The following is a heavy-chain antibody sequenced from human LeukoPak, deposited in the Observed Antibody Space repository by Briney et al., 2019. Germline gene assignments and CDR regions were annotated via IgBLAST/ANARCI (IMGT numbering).Heavy chain of an antibody. CDR3: ARDPSRGIAAAGIDY. CDR1: GYTFTSYY. CDR2: INPSGGST. V-gene: IGHV1-46*03. J-gene: IGHJ4*02. Sequence: ASVKVSYKASGYTFTSYYMHWVRQAPGQGLEWMGIINPSGGSTSYAQKFQGRVTMTRDTSTSTVYMELSSLRSEDTAVYYCARDPSRGIAAAGIDYWGQGTLVTVSS. D-gene: IGHD6-13*01.